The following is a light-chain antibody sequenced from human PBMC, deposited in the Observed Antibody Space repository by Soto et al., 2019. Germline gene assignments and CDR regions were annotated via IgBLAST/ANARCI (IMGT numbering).Light chain of an antibody. CDR2: NVS. V-gene: IGLV2-11*01. CDR1: SSDVGGYNY. CDR3: CSYSGRSSSLV. J-gene: IGLJ2*01. Sequence: QSVLTQPRSVSGSPGQSVTISCTGSSSDVGGYNYVSWYQQHPGKAPKLMIHNVSNRRSGVTDRFSGSKSGNTASLTISGRQAADEADYYCCSYSGRSSSLVFGGGTKLTVL.